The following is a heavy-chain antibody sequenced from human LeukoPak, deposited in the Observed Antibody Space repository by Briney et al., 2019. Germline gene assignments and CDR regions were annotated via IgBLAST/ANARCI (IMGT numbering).Heavy chain of an antibody. CDR2: IIPIFGTA. CDR3: ARDLLSSYAR. CDR1: GGTFSSYA. J-gene: IGHJ4*02. D-gene: IGHD1-26*01. V-gene: IGHV1-69*06. Sequence: ASVKVSCKASGGTFSSYAISWVRQAPGQGLEWMGGIIPIFGTANYAQKFQGRVTITADKSTSTAYMELSRLRSDDTAVYYCARDLLSSYARWGQGTLVTVSS.